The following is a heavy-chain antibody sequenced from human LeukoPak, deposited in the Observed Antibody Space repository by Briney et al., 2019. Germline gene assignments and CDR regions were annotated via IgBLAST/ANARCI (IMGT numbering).Heavy chain of an antibody. Sequence: SETLSLTCTVSGGSISSSSYYWGWIRQPPGKGLEWIGSIYYSGSTYYNPSLKCRVTISVDTSKNQFSLKLSSVTAADTAVYYCARSPFMITFGGVILFDYWGQGTLVTVSS. CDR2: IYYSGST. CDR3: ARSPFMITFGGVILFDY. J-gene: IGHJ4*02. D-gene: IGHD3-16*01. CDR1: GGSISSSSYY. V-gene: IGHV4-39*07.